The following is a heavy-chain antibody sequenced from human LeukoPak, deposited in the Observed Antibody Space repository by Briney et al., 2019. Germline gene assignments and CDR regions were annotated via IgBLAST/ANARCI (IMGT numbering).Heavy chain of an antibody. CDR2: ISTSGST. V-gene: IGHV4-4*07. Sequence: SETLSLTCTVSGGSISNYYWSWIRQPAGRGLEWIGRISTSGSTNYNPSLRSRVTMSVDTSTNQFSLKLTSVTAADTAVFYCARHKWFSSSYAFDIWGQGTMVTVSS. J-gene: IGHJ3*02. D-gene: IGHD6-13*01. CDR1: GGSISNYY. CDR3: ARHKWFSSSYAFDI.